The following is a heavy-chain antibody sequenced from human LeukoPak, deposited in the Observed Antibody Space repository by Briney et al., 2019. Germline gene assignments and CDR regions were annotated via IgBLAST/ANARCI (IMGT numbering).Heavy chain of an antibody. CDR1: GFTFSSYG. Sequence: GGSLRLSCAASGFTFSSYGMHWVRQAPGKGLEWVAVIRYDGSNKYYADSVKGRFTISRDNSKNTLYLQMNSLRAEDTAVYYCARGKVDTAMVFDYWGQGTLVTVSS. V-gene: IGHV3-33*01. D-gene: IGHD5-18*01. J-gene: IGHJ4*02. CDR3: ARGKVDTAMVFDY. CDR2: IRYDGSNK.